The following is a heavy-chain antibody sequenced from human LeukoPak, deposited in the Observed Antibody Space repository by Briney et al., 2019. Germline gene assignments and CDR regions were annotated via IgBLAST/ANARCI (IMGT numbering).Heavy chain of an antibody. V-gene: IGHV3-7*01. D-gene: IGHD2-15*01. J-gene: IGHJ4*02. CDR3: ARDGSSFDY. CDR1: GFTFSSFW. CDR2: IKGDGSEI. Sequence: GGSLRLSCAASGFTFSSFWMSWVRHDPGKGLEWVANIKGDGSEIYYVDSVKGRFSISRDNAKNSLYLQMSSLRAEDTAAYYCARDGSSFDYWGQGALVTVSS.